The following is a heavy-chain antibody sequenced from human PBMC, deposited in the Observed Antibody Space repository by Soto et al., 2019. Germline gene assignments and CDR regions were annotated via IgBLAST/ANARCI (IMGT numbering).Heavy chain of an antibody. CDR2: IYPGDSDT. Sequence: GESLKISCKGSGYSFTSYWFGWVRQMPGKGLEWMGIIYPGDSDTRYSPSXQGQVTISADKSISTAYLQWSSLKASDTAMYYCARRLAAAGEYXYXXXSGMDVXXXGTTVXXSS. V-gene: IGHV5-51*01. CDR3: ARRLAAAGEYXYXXXSGMDV. D-gene: IGHD6-13*01. J-gene: IGHJ6*01. CDR1: GYSFTSYW.